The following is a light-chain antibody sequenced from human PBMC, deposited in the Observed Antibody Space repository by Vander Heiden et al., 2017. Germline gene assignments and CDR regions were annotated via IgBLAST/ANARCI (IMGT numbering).Light chain of an antibody. CDR3: QQYNSHSET. V-gene: IGKV1-5*03. Sequence: DIQMTQSPSTLSASVGDRVTITCRASQSISSWLAWYQQKPGKVPKLLIYKASTLESGVPSRFSGSGSGTEFTLTSSSLQPDDFATYYCQQYNSHSETFGQGTKVEIK. J-gene: IGKJ1*01. CDR2: KAS. CDR1: QSISSW.